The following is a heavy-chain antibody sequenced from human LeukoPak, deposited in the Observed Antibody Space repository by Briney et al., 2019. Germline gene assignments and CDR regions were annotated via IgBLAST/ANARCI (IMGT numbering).Heavy chain of an antibody. CDR1: GYTFTASY. CDR3: ARGRGMGFLEWLLLDS. Sequence: GASVKASCKASGYTFTASYMHWVRQAPGHGLEWMGWINLYTGGTDYAHKFQGRVTMTSDTSISTAYMELSRLRSDDTAIFYCARGRGMGFLEWLLLDSWGQGTLVTVSS. V-gene: IGHV1-2*02. D-gene: IGHD3-3*01. J-gene: IGHJ4*02. CDR2: INLYTGGT.